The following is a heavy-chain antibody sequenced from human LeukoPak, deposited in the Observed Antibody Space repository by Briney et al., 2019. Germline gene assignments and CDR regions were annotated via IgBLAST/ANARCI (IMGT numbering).Heavy chain of an antibody. Sequence: PGGSLRLSCAASGFTFSSYAMSWVRQAPGKGLEWVSAISGSGGSTYYADSVKGRFTISRDNSKNTLYLQMNSLRAEDTAVYYCAKARFGVVTPPRYFDYWGQGTLVTVSS. CDR3: AKARFGVVTPPRYFDY. V-gene: IGHV3-23*01. J-gene: IGHJ4*02. D-gene: IGHD3-3*01. CDR2: ISGSGGST. CDR1: GFTFSSYA.